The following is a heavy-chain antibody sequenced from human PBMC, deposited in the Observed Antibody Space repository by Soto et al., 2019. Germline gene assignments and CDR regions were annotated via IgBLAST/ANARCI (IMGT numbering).Heavy chain of an antibody. CDR1: GFTFSDYY. CDR2: ISGGSSYT. V-gene: IGHV3-11*05. CDR3: ARPSGSDIQWEVDY. J-gene: IGHJ4*02. D-gene: IGHD1-26*01. Sequence: QVQLVESGGGLVKPGGSLRLSCAASGFTFSDYYMSWIRQAPGKGLEWVSYISGGSSYTNYADSVKGRFTISRDNAKNSLYLQMNSLRAEETAVSYCARPSGSDIQWEVDYWGQGTLVTVSS.